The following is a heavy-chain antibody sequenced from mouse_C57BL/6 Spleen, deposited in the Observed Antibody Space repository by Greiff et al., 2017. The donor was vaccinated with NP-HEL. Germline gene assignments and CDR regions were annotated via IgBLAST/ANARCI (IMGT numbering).Heavy chain of an antibody. CDR3: TRDEVLRGNWYFDV. CDR1: GFTFSSYA. D-gene: IGHD1-1*01. V-gene: IGHV5-9-1*02. CDR2: ISSGGDYI. J-gene: IGHJ1*03. Sequence: EVNVVESGEGLVKPGGSLKLSCAASGFTFSSYAMSWVRQTPEKRLEWVAYISSGGDYIYYADTVKGRFTISRDNARNTLYLQMSSLKSEDTAMYYCTRDEVLRGNWYFDVWGTGTTVTVSS.